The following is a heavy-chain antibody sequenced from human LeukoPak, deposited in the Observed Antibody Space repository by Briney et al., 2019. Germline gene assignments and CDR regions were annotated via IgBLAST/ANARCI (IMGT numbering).Heavy chain of an antibody. CDR1: GGSISSYY. J-gene: IGHJ4*02. CDR3: ARVFQDYDSSGYYYYYFDY. V-gene: IGHV4-59*01. D-gene: IGHD3-22*01. CDR2: IYYSGST. Sequence: PSETLPLTCTVSGGSISSYYWSWIRQPPGKGLEWIGYIYYSGSTNYNPSLKSRVTISVDTSKNQFSLKLSSVTAADTAVYYCARVFQDYDSSGYYYYYFDYWGQGTLVTVSS.